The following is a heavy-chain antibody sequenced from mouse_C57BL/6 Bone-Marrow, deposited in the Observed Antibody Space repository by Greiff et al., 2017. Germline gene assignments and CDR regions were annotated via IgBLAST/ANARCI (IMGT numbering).Heavy chain of an antibody. J-gene: IGHJ4*01. CDR2: IDPSDSYT. V-gene: IGHV1-69*01. D-gene: IGHD2-4*01. Sequence: QVQLQQPGAELVMPGASVKLSCKASGYTFTSYWMHWAKQRPGQGLEWIGEIDPSDSYTNYNQKFKGKSTLTVDKSSSTAYMQLSSLTSEDSAVYYCARSGDYDVRDYAMDYWGQGTSVTVSS. CDR3: ARSGDYDVRDYAMDY. CDR1: GYTFTSYW.